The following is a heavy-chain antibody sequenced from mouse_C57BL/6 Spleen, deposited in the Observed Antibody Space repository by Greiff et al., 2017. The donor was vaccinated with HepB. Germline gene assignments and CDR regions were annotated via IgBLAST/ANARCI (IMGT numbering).Heavy chain of an antibody. V-gene: IGHV5-17*01. D-gene: IGHD2-3*01. CDR2: ISSGSSTI. Sequence: VQLQQSGGGLVKPGGSLKLSCAASGFTFSDYGMHWVRQAPEKGLEWVAYISSGSSTIYYADTVKGRFTISRDNAKNTLFLQMTSLRSEDTAMYYCARTRWYFDYWGQGTTLTVSS. CDR3: ARTRWYFDY. J-gene: IGHJ2*01. CDR1: GFTFSDYG.